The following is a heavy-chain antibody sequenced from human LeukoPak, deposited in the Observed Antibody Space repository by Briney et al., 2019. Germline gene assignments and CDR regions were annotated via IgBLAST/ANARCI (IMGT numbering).Heavy chain of an antibody. Sequence: PSETLSLTCTVSGGSISSSSYYWGWIRQPPGKGREWIGSIYYSGSTYYNPSLKSRVTISVDTPKNQFSLKLSSVTAADTAVYYCARHFRALEQPYYYYYYMDVWGKGTTVTVSS. V-gene: IGHV4-39*01. D-gene: IGHD3-3*01. CDR3: ARHFRALEQPYYYYYYMDV. CDR2: IYYSGST. J-gene: IGHJ6*03. CDR1: GGSISSSSYY.